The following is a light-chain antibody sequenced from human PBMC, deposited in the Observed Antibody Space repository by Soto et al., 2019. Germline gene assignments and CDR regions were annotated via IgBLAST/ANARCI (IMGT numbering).Light chain of an antibody. CDR2: KVS. V-gene: IGKV2-30*01. J-gene: IGKJ2*01. Sequence: DVVMTQSPLSLPVTLGQPASISCRSSQSLVYSDGNTYLNWFQQRPGQSPRRLIYKVSNRDSGVPDRFSGSGSGTDFTLKISRVEAEDVGVYYCMQCTHWVYTFGQGTKLEIK. CDR1: QSLVYSDGNTY. CDR3: MQCTHWVYT.